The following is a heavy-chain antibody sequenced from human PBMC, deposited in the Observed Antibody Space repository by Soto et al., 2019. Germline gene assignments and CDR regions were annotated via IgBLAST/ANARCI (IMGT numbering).Heavy chain of an antibody. CDR1: GGSLSNTDYY. CDR3: TRQRTVTLARGLV. D-gene: IGHD3-10*01. Sequence: QLQASGPALVKPSETLSLTCTVSGGSLSNTDYYWGWIRQPPGKGLEYLGSISYSGNTYYTPSRKIRVTMSVDTSDKQFSLNLSSVTAADTAIYYCTRQRTVTLARGLVWGQGMLVTVSS. CDR2: ISYSGNT. J-gene: IGHJ4*02. V-gene: IGHV4-39*01.